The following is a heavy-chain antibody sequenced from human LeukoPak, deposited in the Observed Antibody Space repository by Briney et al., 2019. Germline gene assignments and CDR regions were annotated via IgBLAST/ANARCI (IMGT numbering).Heavy chain of an antibody. V-gene: IGHV3-74*01. CDR2: LNSDGSST. D-gene: IGHD2-21*02. CDR1: GFTFSSYW. Sequence: GGSLRLSCAASGFTFSSYWMHWVRQAPGKGLGWVSRLNSDGSSTSYADSVKGRFTISRDNAKNTLYLQMNSLRAEDTAGYYCARSSRGDAINFDYWGQGTLVTVSS. CDR3: ARSSRGDAINFDY. J-gene: IGHJ4*02.